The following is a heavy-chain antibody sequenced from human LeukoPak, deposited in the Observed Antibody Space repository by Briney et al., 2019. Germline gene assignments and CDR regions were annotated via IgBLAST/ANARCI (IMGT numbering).Heavy chain of an antibody. D-gene: IGHD6-13*01. V-gene: IGHV3-23*01. J-gene: IGHJ1*01. CDR1: GFTLSSYA. CDR3: AKADRYSSSWYVFQH. CDR2: ISGSGGRT. Sequence: GGSLRLSCAASGFTLSSYAMSWVGQSPGKGLEWVSAISGSGGRTYYADSGKGRFTISRDNSKNTQYLQMNSLRAEDTAVYYCAKADRYSSSWYVFQHWGQGTLVTVSS.